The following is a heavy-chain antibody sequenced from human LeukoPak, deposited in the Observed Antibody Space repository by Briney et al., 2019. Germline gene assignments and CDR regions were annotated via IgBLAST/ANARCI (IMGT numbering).Heavy chain of an antibody. V-gene: IGHV3-21*06. CDR3: ARSLRDAFDI. Sequence: GGSLRLSCAASGFTFSSYTMNWVRQAPGKGLEWVSSLSSTGRYIYYADLMKGRFTISRDNAKNSLYLQMNSLRAEDTAVYYCARSLRDAFDIWGQGTVVTVSS. CDR1: GFTFSSYT. CDR2: LSSTGRYI. J-gene: IGHJ3*02.